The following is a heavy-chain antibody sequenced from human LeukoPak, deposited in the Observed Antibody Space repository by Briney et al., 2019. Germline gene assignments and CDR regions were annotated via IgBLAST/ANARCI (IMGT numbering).Heavy chain of an antibody. CDR2: INHSGST. Sequence: SETLSLTCAVYGGSFSGYYWSWIRQPPGKGLEWIGEINHSGSTNYNPSLKSRVTISVDTSKNQFSLKLSSVTAADTAVYYCAGEEMANDYWGQGTLVTVSS. D-gene: IGHD5-24*01. V-gene: IGHV4-34*01. J-gene: IGHJ4*02. CDR1: GGSFSGYY. CDR3: AGEEMANDY.